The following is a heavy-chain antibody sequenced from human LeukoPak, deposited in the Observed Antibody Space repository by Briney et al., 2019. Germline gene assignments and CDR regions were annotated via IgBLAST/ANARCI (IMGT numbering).Heavy chain of an antibody. CDR1: GGSISSYY. V-gene: IGHV4-59*01. CDR2: IYYSGST. CDR3: ARDFYYYGMDV. Sequence: SETLSLTCTVSGGSISSYYWSWIRQPPGKGLEWIGYIYYSGSTNYNPSLKSRVTISVDTSKNQFSLKLSSVTAADTVVYYCARDFYYYGMDVWGQGTTVTVSS. J-gene: IGHJ6*02.